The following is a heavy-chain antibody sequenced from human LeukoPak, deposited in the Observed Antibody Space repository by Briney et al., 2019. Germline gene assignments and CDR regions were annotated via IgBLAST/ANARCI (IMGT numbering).Heavy chain of an antibody. CDR2: IYTSGST. CDR3: ARKDGDY. CDR1: GASISSYF. V-gene: IGHV4-4*07. Sequence: SETLSLTCTVSGASISSYFWTWIRQPAGKGLEWIGRIYTSGSTDYNPSLEGRVTMSLDTSRNQFSLKLSTVTAADTAVYYCARKDGDYWGQGTLVTVSS. J-gene: IGHJ4*02.